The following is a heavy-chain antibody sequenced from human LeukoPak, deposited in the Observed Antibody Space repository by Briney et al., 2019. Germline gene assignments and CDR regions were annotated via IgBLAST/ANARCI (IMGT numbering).Heavy chain of an antibody. D-gene: IGHD1-1*01. Sequence: SETLSLTCTVSGYSISSGYYWGWIRPPPGKGLEWIGSIYHSGSTYYNPSLKSRVTISVDTSKNQFSLKLSSVTAADTAVYCCARDPGEVETGTTWGGYWGQGTLVTVSS. V-gene: IGHV4-38-2*02. CDR2: IYHSGST. CDR1: GYSISSGYY. J-gene: IGHJ4*02. CDR3: ARDPGEVETGTTWGGY.